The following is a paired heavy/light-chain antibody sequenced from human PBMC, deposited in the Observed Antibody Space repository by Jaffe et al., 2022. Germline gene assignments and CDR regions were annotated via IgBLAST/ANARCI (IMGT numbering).Light chain of an antibody. Sequence: QSALTQPPSASGSPGQSVTISCTGTSSDVGKYNYVSWYQQHPGKAPKVMIYEVTKRPSGVPDRFSGSKSGNTASLTVSGLQAEDEADYYCISYAGSDNMVFGGGTRLTVL. CDR2: EVT. CDR1: SSDVGKYNY. J-gene: IGLJ2*01. CDR3: ISYAGSDNMV. V-gene: IGLV2-8*01.
Heavy chain of an antibody. CDR2: IYYSGTT. D-gene: IGHD6-19*01. CDR1: GGSITISNYY. J-gene: IGHJ4*02. V-gene: IGHV4-39*01. CDR3: ARFVRIAVAGKGGYYFDY. Sequence: QLQLQESGPGLVKPSETLSLTCTVSGGSITISNYYWGWLRQPPGKGLEWIAYIYYSGTTYYNPSLKSRVTMSVDTSKNQFSLKLSSVTAADTTLYYCARFVRIAVAGKGGYYFDYWGQGMLVTVSS.